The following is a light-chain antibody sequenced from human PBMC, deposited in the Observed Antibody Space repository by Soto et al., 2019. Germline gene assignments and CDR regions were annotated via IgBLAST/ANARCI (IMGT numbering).Light chain of an antibody. J-gene: IGKJ4*01. CDR2: GAS. CDR1: QTVSSSY. V-gene: IGKV3-20*01. Sequence: EIVLTQSPGTLSLSPGERATLSCRASQTVSSSYLAWYQQRPGQAPRLLMYGASSRATGISDRFSGSGSGTDFTLTISRLEPEDFAVYYCQQFVSSPLPFGGGTKVEIK. CDR3: QQFVSSPLP.